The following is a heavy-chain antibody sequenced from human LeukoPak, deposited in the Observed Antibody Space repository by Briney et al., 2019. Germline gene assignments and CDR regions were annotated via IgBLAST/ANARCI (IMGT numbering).Heavy chain of an antibody. CDR1: GFTFSSYE. J-gene: IGHJ4*02. V-gene: IGHV3-48*03. D-gene: IGHD3-10*01. Sequence: GGSLRLSCAASGFTFSSYEMNWVRQAPGKGLEWVSYISSSGSTIYYADSVKGRFTISRDNAKNSLYLRMNSLRAEDTAVYYCAKDRDASGVYYFDYWGQGTLVTVSS. CDR2: ISSSGSTI. CDR3: AKDRDASGVYYFDY.